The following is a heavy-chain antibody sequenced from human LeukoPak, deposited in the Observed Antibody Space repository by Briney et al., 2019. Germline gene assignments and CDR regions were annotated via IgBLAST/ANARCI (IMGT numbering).Heavy chain of an antibody. CDR2: IRQDGSDK. CDR1: GFTFRAYW. CDR3: ARRFYGSGSLSFDY. J-gene: IGHJ4*02. D-gene: IGHD3-10*01. Sequence: PGGSLRLSCGASGFTFRAYWMTWVRQAPGRGLDWVANIRQDGSDKYFMDSVKGRFTISRDNAKNSLYLQMNSLRAEDTAVYYCARRFYGSGSLSFDYWGQGTLVTVSS. V-gene: IGHV3-7*01.